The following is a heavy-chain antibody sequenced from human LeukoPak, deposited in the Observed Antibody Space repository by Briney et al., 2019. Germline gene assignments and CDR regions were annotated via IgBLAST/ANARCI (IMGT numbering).Heavy chain of an antibody. CDR1: NLIFSPYA. J-gene: IGHJ3*02. CDR2: FITISGGT. V-gene: IGHV3-23*01. Sequence: PGGSRELSVQALNLIFSPYAWNWSRKPPGKGRNWSSSFITISGGTYYADSVKGRFAISRDNSKDTLYLQISSLSAEDTALYYCVKTHDSSGHYSPYDTFDIWGQGTMVTVSS. D-gene: IGHD3-22*01. CDR3: VKTHDSSGHYSPYDTFDI.